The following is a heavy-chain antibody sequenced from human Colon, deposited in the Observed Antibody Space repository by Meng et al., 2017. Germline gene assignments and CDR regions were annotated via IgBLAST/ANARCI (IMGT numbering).Heavy chain of an antibody. CDR2: DYHTGTT. Sequence: HLQEAGPGLVEPSGTPPPPCSVACVSVSTSNWWCWGRQPPGKGLEWIGEDYHTGTTTYNSSLQSRVTISLDKSKNQFSLNLISVTAADTAVYYCARGPEDDHGDRSWFDPWGQGTLVTVSS. CDR3: ARGPEDDHGDRSWFDP. V-gene: IGHV4-4*02. J-gene: IGHJ5*02. D-gene: IGHD4-17*01. CDR1: CVSVSTSNW.